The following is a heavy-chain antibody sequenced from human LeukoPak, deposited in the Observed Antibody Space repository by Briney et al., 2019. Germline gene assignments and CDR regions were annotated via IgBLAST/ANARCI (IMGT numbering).Heavy chain of an antibody. CDR2: IVVGSGNT. Sequence: SVKVSCKASGFTFTSSAVQWVRQARGQRLEWIGWIVVGSGNTNYAQKFQERVTITRDTSASTAYMELSSLRSEDTAVYYCARSGGSSSWSPFDYWGQGTLVTVSS. CDR3: ARSGGSSSWSPFDY. CDR1: GFTFTSSA. V-gene: IGHV1-58*01. J-gene: IGHJ4*02. D-gene: IGHD6-13*01.